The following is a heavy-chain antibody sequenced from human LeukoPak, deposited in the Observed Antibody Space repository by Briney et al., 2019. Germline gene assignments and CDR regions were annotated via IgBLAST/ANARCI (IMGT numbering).Heavy chain of an antibody. CDR3: ARVQYSSSSGYGYYYYYMDV. Sequence: SETLSLTCAVSGYSISSGYYWGWIRQPPGKGLEWIGSIYHSGSTYYNPSLKSRVTIPVDTSKNQFSLKLSSVTAADTAVYYCARVQYSSSSGYGYYYYYMDVWGKGTTVTVSS. J-gene: IGHJ6*03. CDR2: IYHSGST. CDR1: GYSISSGYY. D-gene: IGHD6-6*01. V-gene: IGHV4-38-2*01.